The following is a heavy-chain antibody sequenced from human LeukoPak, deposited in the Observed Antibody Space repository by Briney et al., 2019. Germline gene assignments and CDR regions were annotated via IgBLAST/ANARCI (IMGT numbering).Heavy chain of an antibody. V-gene: IGHV4-61*08. D-gene: IGHD3-9*01. CDR3: ARVAVLRYFDWPWYFDL. Sequence: SETLSLTCTVSGGSISSGGYYWSWIRQHPGKGLEWIGYIYYSGSTNYNPSLKSRVTISVDTSKNQFSLKLSSVTAADTAVYYCARVAVLRYFDWPWYFDLWGRGTLVTVSS. J-gene: IGHJ2*01. CDR1: GGSISSGGYY. CDR2: IYYSGST.